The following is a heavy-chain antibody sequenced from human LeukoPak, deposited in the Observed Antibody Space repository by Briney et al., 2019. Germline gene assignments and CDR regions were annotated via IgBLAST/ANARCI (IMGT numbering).Heavy chain of an antibody. CDR3: ARGTEGVTPNWFDP. CDR1: GGSFSGYY. V-gene: IGHV4-34*01. J-gene: IGHJ5*02. CDR2: INHSGST. Sequence: PSETLSFTCAVYGGSFSGYYWSWIRQPPGKGLEWIGEINHSGSTNYNPSLKSRVTISVDTSKNQFSLKLSSVTAADTAVYYCARGTEGVTPNWFDPWGQGTLVTVSS. D-gene: IGHD4-23*01.